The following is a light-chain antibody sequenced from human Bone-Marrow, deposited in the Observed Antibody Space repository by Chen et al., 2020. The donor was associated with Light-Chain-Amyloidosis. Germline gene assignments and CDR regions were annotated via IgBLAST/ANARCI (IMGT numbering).Light chain of an antibody. J-gene: IGKJ4*01. CDR1: QSISNY. CDR3: QQNHDLPIT. CDR2: ATF. V-gene: IGKV1-39*01. Sequence: DIQMTQSPRSPAASVGDRVTVTCRPSQSISNYLNWYQQIPGGAPKLLIYATFNLRPGVPSRFSGSGSGTQYTLTIAALQPEDFGTYYCQQNHDLPITFGGGTRVEL.